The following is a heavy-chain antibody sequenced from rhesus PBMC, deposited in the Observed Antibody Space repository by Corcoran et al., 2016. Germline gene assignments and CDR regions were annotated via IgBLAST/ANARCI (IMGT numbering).Heavy chain of an antibody. CDR2: IYGKSAST. D-gene: IGHD6-13*01. CDR1: GGSISGGYY. V-gene: IGHV4S7*01. CDR3: ARVRAAVYYFDY. J-gene: IGHJ4*01. Sequence: QVQLQESGPGLVKPSETLSLTCAVSGGSISGGYYWGWIRQPPGKGLEWIGNIYGKSASTYYNPSRKSRVTISKDTSKNQFSLKLSSVTAADTAVYYCARVRAAVYYFDYWGQGVLVTVSS.